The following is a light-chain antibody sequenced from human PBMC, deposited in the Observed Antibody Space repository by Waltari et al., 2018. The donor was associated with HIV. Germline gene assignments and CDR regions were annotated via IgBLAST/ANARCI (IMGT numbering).Light chain of an antibody. J-gene: IGLJ3*02. V-gene: IGLV3-21*02. CDR3: QVGDTRNACWE. CDR1: NIGSKS. CDR2: DDS. Sequence: SYVLTQPPSVSVTPGQTARITCGGDNIGSKSVHWYQLRPGQAPLLVLYDDSDRPSGIPERISGANSGNTATLTINNFEGGDEDDFFCQVGDTRNACWEFGGGTKLTVL.